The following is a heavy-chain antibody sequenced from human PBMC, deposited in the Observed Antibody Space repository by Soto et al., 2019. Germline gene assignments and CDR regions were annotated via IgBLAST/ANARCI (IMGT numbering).Heavy chain of an antibody. CDR3: ARSGNYYYYMDV. CDR2: ISSSSGYI. V-gene: IGHV3-21*01. J-gene: IGHJ6*03. Sequence: GGSLRLSCAASGFTFGSYTMNWVRQAPGQGLEWVSSISSSSGYIYYADSVKGRFTISRDNAKNSLFLQMNTLRAEDTAVYYCARSGNYYYYMDVWGKGTTVTVSS. CDR1: GFTFGSYT.